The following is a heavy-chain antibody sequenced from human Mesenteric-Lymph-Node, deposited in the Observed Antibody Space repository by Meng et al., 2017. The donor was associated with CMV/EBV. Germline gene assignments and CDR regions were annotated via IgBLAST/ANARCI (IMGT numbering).Heavy chain of an antibody. CDR2: IYYSGST. CDR1: GGSISSYY. Sequence: GSLRLSCTVSGGSISSYYWSWIRQPPGKGLEWIGYIYYSGSTHYNPSLKSRVSISVDVSKNQFSLNLNSVTTADTAVYYCARVGGYSYGYHAIDIWGQGTMVTVSS. J-gene: IGHJ3*02. V-gene: IGHV4-59*08. D-gene: IGHD5-18*01. CDR3: ARVGGYSYGYHAIDI.